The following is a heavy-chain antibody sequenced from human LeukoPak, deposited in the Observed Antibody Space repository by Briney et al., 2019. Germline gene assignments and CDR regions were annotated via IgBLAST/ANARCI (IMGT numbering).Heavy chain of an antibody. CDR1: GFSVSSFG. D-gene: IGHD6-13*01. CDR3: AKDRGLFGSSWNLGLDY. V-gene: IGHV3-23*01. Sequence: PGGSLRLSWSSFGFSVSSFGMGSVRPPPRKGLEWGVGISGSGRNTYSASPVKGRYTISRDNFKNTLYLQRNSLRAEDTAVYYCAKDRGLFGSSWNLGLDYWGEGTLVTVSS. J-gene: IGHJ4*02. CDR2: ISGSGRNT.